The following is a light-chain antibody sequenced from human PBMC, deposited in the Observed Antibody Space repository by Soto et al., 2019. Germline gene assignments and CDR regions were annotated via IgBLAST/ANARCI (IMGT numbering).Light chain of an antibody. Sequence: EIVLTQSPATLSLSPGERATLSCRASQSLSNYIAWYQQKAGQAPRLLIYAISNRATGIPARFSGSGSGPDFTLTISSLEPEDFAIYYCQQRSNWLYTFGQGTKLEIK. CDR1: QSLSNY. J-gene: IGKJ2*01. CDR3: QQRSNWLYT. V-gene: IGKV3-11*01. CDR2: AIS.